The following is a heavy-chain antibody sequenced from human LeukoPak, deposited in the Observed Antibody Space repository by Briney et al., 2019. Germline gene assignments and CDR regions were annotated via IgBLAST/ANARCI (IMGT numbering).Heavy chain of an antibody. V-gene: IGHV1-18*01. CDR2: ISAYNGNT. CDR3: ARDFDYDFWSGYPRGWFDP. CDR1: GYTFTSYG. Sequence: GASVKVSCKASGYTFTSYGISWVRRAPGQGLEWMGWISAYNGNTNYAQKLQGRVTMTTDTSTSTAYMELRSLRSDDTAVYYCARDFDYDFWSGYPRGWFDPWGQGTLVTVSS. D-gene: IGHD3-3*01. J-gene: IGHJ5*02.